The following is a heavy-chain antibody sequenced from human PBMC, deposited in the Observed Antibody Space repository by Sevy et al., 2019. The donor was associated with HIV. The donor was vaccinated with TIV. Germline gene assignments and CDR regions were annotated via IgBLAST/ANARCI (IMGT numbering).Heavy chain of an antibody. Sequence: GGSLRLSCAVSGFNFNIYSMSWVRQAPGKGLEWVSTLSFGCGKINYADSVKGRFIISRYDSKNTLYLQMNSLRAEDTAVYFCAREGCNRPHDYWGQGTLVTVSS. CDR3: AREGCNRPHDY. V-gene: IGHV3-23*01. CDR1: GFNFNIYS. J-gene: IGHJ4*02. CDR2: LSFGCGKI. D-gene: IGHD6-19*01.